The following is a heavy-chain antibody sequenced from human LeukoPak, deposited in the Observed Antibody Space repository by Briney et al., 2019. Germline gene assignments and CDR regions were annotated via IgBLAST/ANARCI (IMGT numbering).Heavy chain of an antibody. V-gene: IGHV4-34*01. CDR3: ANWGSPSSYFQH. CDR2: INHSGST. D-gene: IGHD3-16*01. CDR1: GGSFSGYY. Sequence: PSETLSLACAVYGGSFSGYYWSWIRQPPGKGLEWIGEINHSGSTNYNPSLKSRVTISVDTSKNQFSLKLSSVTAADTAVYYCANWGSPSSYFQHWGQGTLVTVFS. J-gene: IGHJ1*01.